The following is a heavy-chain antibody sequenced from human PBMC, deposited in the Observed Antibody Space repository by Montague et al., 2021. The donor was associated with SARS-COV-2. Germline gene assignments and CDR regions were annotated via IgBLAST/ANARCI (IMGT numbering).Heavy chain of an antibody. CDR3: ARDRYSSSWYGQKYYFDY. Sequence: SETLSLTCAVYGGSFSGYYWSWIRQPPGKGLKWIGEINHSGSTNYNPSLKSRVTISVDTSKNQFSLKLSSVTAADTAVYYCARDRYSSSWYGQKYYFDYWGQGTLVTVSS. J-gene: IGHJ4*02. CDR2: INHSGST. CDR1: GGSFSGYY. D-gene: IGHD6-13*01. V-gene: IGHV4-34*01.